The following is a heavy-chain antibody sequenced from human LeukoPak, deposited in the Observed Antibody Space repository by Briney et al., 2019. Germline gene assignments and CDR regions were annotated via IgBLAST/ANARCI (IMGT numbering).Heavy chain of an antibody. CDR3: AREGTNGGYDY. V-gene: IGHV3-48*04. J-gene: IGHJ4*02. CDR1: GFTFSSYS. Sequence: PGGSLRLSCAASGFTFSSYSMNWVRQAPGKGLEWVSYISSSSSTIYYADSVKGRFTISRDNAKNSLYLQMNSLRAEDTAVYYCAREGTNGGYDYWGQGTLATVAS. CDR2: ISSSSSTI. D-gene: IGHD2-8*01.